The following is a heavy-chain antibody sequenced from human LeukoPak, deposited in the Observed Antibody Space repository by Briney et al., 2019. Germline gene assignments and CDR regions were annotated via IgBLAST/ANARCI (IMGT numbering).Heavy chain of an antibody. CDR3: ARDAHDYGDYVFDY. V-gene: IGHV1-3*01. D-gene: IGHD4-17*01. Sequence: ASVKVSCKASGYTFTSYAMHWVRQAPGQRLEWMGSINAGNGNTKYSQKFQGRVTITRDISASTAYMELSSLRSEDTAVYYCARDAHDYGDYVFDYWGQGTLVTVSS. CDR1: GYTFTSYA. CDR2: INAGNGNT. J-gene: IGHJ4*02.